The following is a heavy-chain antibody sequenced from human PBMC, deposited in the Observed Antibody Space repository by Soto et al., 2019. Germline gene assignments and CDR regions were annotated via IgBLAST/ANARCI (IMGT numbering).Heavy chain of an antibody. V-gene: IGHV3-9*01. CDR1: GFTFDDYA. D-gene: IGHD3-10*02. CDR2: ISWNSGSI. Sequence: EVQLVESGGGLVQPGRSLRLSCAASGFTFDDYAMHWVRQAPGKGLEWVSGISWNSGSIGYADSVKGRFTISRDNAKNSLYLQMNSLRAEDTALYYCAKVNCSGSYYHRDLDRDYFDYWGQGTLVTVSS. CDR3: AKVNCSGSYYHRDLDRDYFDY. J-gene: IGHJ4*02.